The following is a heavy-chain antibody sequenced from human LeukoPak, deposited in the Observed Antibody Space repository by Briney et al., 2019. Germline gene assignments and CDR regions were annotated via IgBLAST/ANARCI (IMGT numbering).Heavy chain of an antibody. D-gene: IGHD3-3*02. V-gene: IGHV4-34*01. CDR2: INHSGST. CDR1: GGSFSGYY. CDR3: ARHVWYRFDY. Sequence: SETLSLTCAVYGGSFSGYYWSWIRQPPGKGLEWIGEINHSGSTNYNPSLKSRVTISVDTSKNQFSLKLSSVTAADTAVYYCARHVWYRFDYWGQGTLVTVSS. J-gene: IGHJ4*02.